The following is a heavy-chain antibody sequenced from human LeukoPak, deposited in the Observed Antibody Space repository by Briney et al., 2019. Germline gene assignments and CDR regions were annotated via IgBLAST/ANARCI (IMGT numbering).Heavy chain of an antibody. Sequence: PSEPLTLTCAVYGGSFSGYYWSWIRQPPGKGLEWIGEINHSGSTNYDPSLKSRVTISVDTSKNQFSLKLSSVTAADKAVYYCARRMITMVRGVESWGQGTLVTVSS. CDR1: GGSFSGYY. J-gene: IGHJ5*02. V-gene: IGHV4-34*01. CDR2: INHSGST. D-gene: IGHD3-10*01. CDR3: ARRMITMVRGVES.